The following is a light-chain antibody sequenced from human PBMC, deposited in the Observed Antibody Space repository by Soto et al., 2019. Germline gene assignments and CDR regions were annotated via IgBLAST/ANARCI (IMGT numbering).Light chain of an antibody. J-gene: IGKJ5*01. Sequence: EVVMTQSPATLSVSPGERATLSCRTSQDVRTNLAWNQQKRGQAPRLLIHGASTRATGVPVRFSGSGSGTEFTLTITSLQSGDSAVYYCHQYQYWPPITVGQGTRLELK. CDR3: HQYQYWPPIT. V-gene: IGKV3-15*01. CDR1: QDVRTN. CDR2: GAS.